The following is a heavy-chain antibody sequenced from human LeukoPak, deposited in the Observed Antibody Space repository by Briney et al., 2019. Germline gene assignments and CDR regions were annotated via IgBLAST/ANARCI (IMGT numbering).Heavy chain of an antibody. CDR2: INPNSGGT. Sequence: LRASVKVSCKASGGTFSSYAISWVRQAPGQGLEWMGWINPNSGGTNYAQKFQGKVTMTRDTSISTAYMELSRLRSDDTAVYYCARADYQVDWGQGTLVTVSS. CDR3: ARADYQVD. J-gene: IGHJ4*02. D-gene: IGHD4-17*01. CDR1: GGTFSSYA. V-gene: IGHV1-2*02.